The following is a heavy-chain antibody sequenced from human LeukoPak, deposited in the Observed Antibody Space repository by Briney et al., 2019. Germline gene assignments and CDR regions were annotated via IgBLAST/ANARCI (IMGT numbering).Heavy chain of an antibody. J-gene: IGHJ5*02. CDR2: IYYSGST. V-gene: IGHV4-39*07. Sequence: SETLSLTCTVSGGSISSSSYYWGWIRQPPGKGLEWIGSIYYSGSTYYNPSLKSRVTISVDTSKNQFSLKLSSVTAADTAVYYCARVVVEYYYGSGTNWFDPWGQGTLVTVSS. CDR1: GGSISSSSYY. D-gene: IGHD3-10*01. CDR3: ARVVVEYYYGSGTNWFDP.